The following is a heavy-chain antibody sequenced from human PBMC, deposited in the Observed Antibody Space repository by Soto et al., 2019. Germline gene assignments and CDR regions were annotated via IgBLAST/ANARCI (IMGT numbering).Heavy chain of an antibody. CDR3: ARDRIQLWLTRNYYGMDV. CDR1: GYTFTSYG. V-gene: IGHV1-18*01. J-gene: IGHJ6*02. D-gene: IGHD5-18*01. Sequence: ASVKVSCKASGYTFTSYGISWGRQAPGQGLEWMGWISAYNGNTNYAQKLQGRVTMTTDTSTSTAYMELRSLRSDDTAVYYCARDRIQLWLTRNYYGMDVWGQGTTVTVSS. CDR2: ISAYNGNT.